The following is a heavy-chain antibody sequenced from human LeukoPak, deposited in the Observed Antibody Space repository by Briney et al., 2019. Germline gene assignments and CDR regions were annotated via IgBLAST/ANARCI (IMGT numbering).Heavy chain of an antibody. CDR1: GGSISSYY. Sequence: SETLSLTCTVSGGSISSYYWSWIRQPPGKGLEWIGYIYYSGSTNYNPSLKSRVTISVDTSKNQFSLKLSSVTAADTAVYYCARADYYGSGSYYHNWFDPWGQGTLVTVSS. CDR2: IYYSGST. J-gene: IGHJ5*02. CDR3: ARADYYGSGSYYHNWFDP. V-gene: IGHV4-59*01. D-gene: IGHD3-10*01.